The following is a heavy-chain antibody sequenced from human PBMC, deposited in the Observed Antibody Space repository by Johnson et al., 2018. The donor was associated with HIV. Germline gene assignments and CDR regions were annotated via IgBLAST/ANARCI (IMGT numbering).Heavy chain of an antibody. D-gene: IGHD6-13*01. CDR2: IRSKANSYAT. J-gene: IGHJ3*02. CDR3: ARFGLAAAGDGAFDI. Sequence: VQLVESGGVLVQPGGSLKLSCAASGFTFSGSAMHWVHQASGKGLEWVGRIRSKANSYATAYAASVKGRFTISRDNAKNSLYLQMNSLRAEDTAVYYCARFGLAAAGDGAFDIWGQGTMVTVSS. CDR1: GFTFSGSA. V-gene: IGHV3-73*01.